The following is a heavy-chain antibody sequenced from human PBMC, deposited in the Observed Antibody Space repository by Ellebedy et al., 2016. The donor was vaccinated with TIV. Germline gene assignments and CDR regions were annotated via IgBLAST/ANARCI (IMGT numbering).Heavy chain of an antibody. CDR2: VSSSGSTI. D-gene: IGHD6-13*01. V-gene: IGHV3-11*04. CDR1: GFTLSDYY. Sequence: GGSLRLSCVASGFTLSDYYMNWIRQAPGKGLEWISYVSSSGSTISYADSVKGRFTISRNIAKNSLYLQMNSLRAEDTAVYYCATPGGYVGGFDQWGQGTLVIVSS. CDR3: ATPGGYVGGFDQ. J-gene: IGHJ4*02.